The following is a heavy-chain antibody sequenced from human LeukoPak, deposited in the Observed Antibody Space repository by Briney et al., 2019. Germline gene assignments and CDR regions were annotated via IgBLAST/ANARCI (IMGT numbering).Heavy chain of an antibody. CDR3: ARIRGQPLVARVYYYYYMDV. J-gene: IGHJ6*03. Sequence: SVKVSCKASGGTFSSYAISWVRQAPGQGLEWMGGIIPIFGTANYAQKFQGRVTITADKSTSTAYMELSSLRSEDTAVYYCARIRGQPLVARVYYYYYMDVWGKGTTVTVSS. V-gene: IGHV1-69*06. CDR1: GGTFSSYA. D-gene: IGHD2-8*02. CDR2: IIPIFGTA.